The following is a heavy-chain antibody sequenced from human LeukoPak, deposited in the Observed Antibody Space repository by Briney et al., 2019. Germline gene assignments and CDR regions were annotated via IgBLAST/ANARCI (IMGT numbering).Heavy chain of an antibody. V-gene: IGHV3-7*01. J-gene: IGHJ3*02. CDR1: GFTFSNYG. CDR2: IKQDGSEK. Sequence: PGGSLRLSCAASGFTFSNYGMSWVRQAPGKGLEWVANIKQDGSEKYYVDSVKGRFTISRDNAKNSLYLQMNSLRAEDTAVYYCARESRDGYNPLQAFDIWGQGTMVTVSS. CDR3: ARESRDGYNPLQAFDI. D-gene: IGHD5-24*01.